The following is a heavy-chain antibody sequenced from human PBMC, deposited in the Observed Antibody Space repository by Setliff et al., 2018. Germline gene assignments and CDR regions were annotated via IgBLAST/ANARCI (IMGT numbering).Heavy chain of an antibody. CDR3: ATSTIITYYFDY. J-gene: IGHJ4*01. Sequence: GGSLRLSCVATGFPFRDYEMHWVRQAPGKGLEWVTFMRYDGSDKYYADSVKGRFTISRDISKSTLYLQMDSLRAEDTGIYYCATSTIITYYFDYWGHGTLVTVSS. V-gene: IGHV3-30*02. D-gene: IGHD4-4*01. CDR1: GFPFRDYE. CDR2: MRYDGSDK.